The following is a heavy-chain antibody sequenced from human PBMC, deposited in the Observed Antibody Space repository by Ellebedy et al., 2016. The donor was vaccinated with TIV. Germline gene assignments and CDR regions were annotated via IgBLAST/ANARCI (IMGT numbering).Heavy chain of an antibody. CDR1: GFTFSDYY. CDR2: ISESNSYT. Sequence: GESLKISCAASGFTFSDYYMSWIRQAPGKGLEWVSYISESNSYTNYADSVKGRFTISRDNAKNSMFLQMSSLRAEDTAVYYCARRSRSDYFFDYWGQGILVTVSS. V-gene: IGHV3-11*06. CDR3: ARRSRSDYFFDY. D-gene: IGHD3-10*01. J-gene: IGHJ4*02.